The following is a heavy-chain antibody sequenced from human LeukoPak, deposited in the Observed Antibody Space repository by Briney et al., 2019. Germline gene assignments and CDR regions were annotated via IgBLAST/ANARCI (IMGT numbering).Heavy chain of an antibody. J-gene: IGHJ3*02. V-gene: IGHV4-39*07. Sequence: PSETLSLTCTVSGGSISSSSYYWGWIRQPPGKGLEWIGSIYYSGSTYYNPSLKSRVTISVDTSKNQFSLKLSSVTAADTAVYYCAREYHSSGWYSRAFDIWGQGTMVTVSS. D-gene: IGHD6-19*01. CDR1: GGSISSSSYY. CDR2: IYYSGST. CDR3: AREYHSSGWYSRAFDI.